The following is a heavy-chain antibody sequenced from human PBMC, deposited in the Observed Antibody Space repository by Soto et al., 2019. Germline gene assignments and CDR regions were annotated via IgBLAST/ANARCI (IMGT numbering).Heavy chain of an antibody. CDR1: GFTFSSYS. V-gene: IGHV3-21*01. D-gene: IGHD2-21*02. CDR2: ISISSSYI. CDR3: ARVWYCGGDCYYYYYYGMDV. J-gene: IGHJ6*02. Sequence: GGSLRLSCAASGFTFSSYSMNWVRQAPGKGLEWVSSISISSSYIYYAGSVKGRFTISRDNAKNSLYLQMNSLRAEDTAVYYCARVWYCGGDCYYYYYYGMDVWGQGTTVTVSS.